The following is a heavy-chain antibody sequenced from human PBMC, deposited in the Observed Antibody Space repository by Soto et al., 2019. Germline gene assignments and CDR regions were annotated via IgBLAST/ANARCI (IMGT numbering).Heavy chain of an antibody. CDR3: AKRIAVAGTSFFDY. Sequence: GGSLRLSCAASGFTFSSYAMSWVRQAPGKGLEWVSAISGSGGSTYYADSVKGRFTISRDNPKNTLYLQMNSLRAEDTAVYYCAKRIAVAGTSFFDYWGQGTLVTVSS. D-gene: IGHD6-19*01. CDR2: ISGSGGST. CDR1: GFTFSSYA. V-gene: IGHV3-23*01. J-gene: IGHJ4*02.